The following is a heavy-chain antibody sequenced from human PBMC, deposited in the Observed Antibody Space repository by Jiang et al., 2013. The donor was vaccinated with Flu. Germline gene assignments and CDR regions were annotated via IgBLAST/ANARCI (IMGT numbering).Heavy chain of an antibody. J-gene: IGHJ4*02. CDR2: GGST. D-gene: IGHD1-26*01. CDR3: ARARIVGATRWALLY. V-gene: IGHV3-64D*06. Sequence: GGSTYYADSVKGRFTISRDNSKNTLYLQMSSLRAEDTAVYYCARARIVGATRWALLYWGQGTLVTVSS.